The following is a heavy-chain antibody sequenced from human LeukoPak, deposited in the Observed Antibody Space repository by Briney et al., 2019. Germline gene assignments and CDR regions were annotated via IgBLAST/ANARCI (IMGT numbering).Heavy chain of an antibody. Sequence: ASVKVSFKASVYTFTSYGISWVRQAPGQGLEWMGWINPNSGGTNYAQKFQGRVTMTRDTSISTAYMELSRLRSDDTAVYYCARRGIAGNWFDPWGQGTVVTVS. J-gene: IGHJ5*02. CDR1: VYTFTSYG. CDR2: INPNSGGT. CDR3: ARRGIAGNWFDP. V-gene: IGHV1-2*02. D-gene: IGHD6-13*01.